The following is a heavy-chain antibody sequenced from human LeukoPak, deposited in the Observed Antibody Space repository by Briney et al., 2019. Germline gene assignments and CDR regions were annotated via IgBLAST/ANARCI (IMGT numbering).Heavy chain of an antibody. J-gene: IGHJ4*02. CDR2: IKEDGSET. CDR1: GFTFINYW. Sequence: GGSLRLSCAASGFTFINYWMTWVRQAPGKGLEWVANIKEDGSETYYVDSVKGRFTISRDNAKNSLFLLMNSLRAEDMALYYCAKDEAHYYDVSGFSNWGQGTLVTVSS. D-gene: IGHD3-22*01. V-gene: IGHV3-7*03. CDR3: AKDEAHYYDVSGFSN.